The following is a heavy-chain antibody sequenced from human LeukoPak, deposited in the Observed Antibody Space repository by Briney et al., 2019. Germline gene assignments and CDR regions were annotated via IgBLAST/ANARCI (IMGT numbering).Heavy chain of an antibody. CDR1: GFTFDDYA. CDR2: ISWNSGSI. J-gene: IGHJ6*02. V-gene: IGHV3-9*01. Sequence: GGSLRLSCAASGFTFDDYAMHWVRQAPGKGLEWVSGISWNSGSIGYADSVKGRFTISRDNAKNSLYLQMNSLRAEDTALYYCAKDMYSGTTVAMDVWGQGTTVTVSS. D-gene: IGHD4-23*01. CDR3: AKDMYSGTTVAMDV.